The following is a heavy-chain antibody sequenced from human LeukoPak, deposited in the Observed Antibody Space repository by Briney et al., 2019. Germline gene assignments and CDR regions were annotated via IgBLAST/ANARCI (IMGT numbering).Heavy chain of an antibody. CDR1: GFIFSDYY. J-gene: IGHJ4*02. CDR3: VRDGIRDIPGIITIRYDY. D-gene: IGHD3-10*01. V-gene: IGHV3-7*05. Sequence: GGSLRLSCAVSGFIFSDYYMGWIRQAPGKGLEWVATIKEDGSDKYYVDSVRGRFTISRDNAENSLYLQMNSLTAEDTALYYCVRDGIRDIPGIITIRYDYWGQGTLVTVSS. CDR2: IKEDGSDK.